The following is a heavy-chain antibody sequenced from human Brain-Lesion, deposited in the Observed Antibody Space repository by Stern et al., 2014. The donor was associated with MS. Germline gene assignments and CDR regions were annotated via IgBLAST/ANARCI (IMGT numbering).Heavy chain of an antibody. CDR1: GYRFTSNW. CDR3: ARRGDSSSSGFDY. V-gene: IGHV5-51*01. D-gene: IGHD6-6*01. J-gene: IGHJ4*02. Sequence: EVQLVEPGAEVKKPGESLKISCKGSGYRFTSNWIGWVRQMPGKGLEWMGIIWPGDSDPRYSPSFQGQVTISADKSISTAYLQWSSLQASDTAMYYCARRGDSSSSGFDYWGQGTLVIVSS. CDR2: IWPGDSDP.